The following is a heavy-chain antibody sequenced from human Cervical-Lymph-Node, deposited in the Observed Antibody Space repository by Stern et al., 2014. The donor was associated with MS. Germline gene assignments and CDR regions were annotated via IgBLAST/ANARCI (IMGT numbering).Heavy chain of an antibody. CDR3: ARVSVGTFDI. CDR2: IYATGNT. D-gene: IGHD2-15*01. CDR1: GYSISSGSYH. J-gene: IGHJ3*02. V-gene: IGHV4-61*02. Sequence: QLQLQESGPGLVKPSQTLSLSCTVSGYSISSGSYHWNWIRQPAGKGLEWIGRIYATGNTNYNPSLKSRVTMSGDPPKNQFSLTRSSVTAADTAVYYCARVSVGTFDIWGQGAMVTVSS.